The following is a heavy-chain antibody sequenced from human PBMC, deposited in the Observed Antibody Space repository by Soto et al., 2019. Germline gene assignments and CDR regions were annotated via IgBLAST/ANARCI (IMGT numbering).Heavy chain of an antibody. CDR2: FDPEDDET. CDR3: ARDYCSSTSCYNPDY. V-gene: IGHV1-24*01. Sequence: ASVKVSCKVSGYTLTELSMHWVRQAPGKGLEWMGGFDPEDDETIYAQKFQGRDTMTEDTSTNTAYMELSSLTYEDTAVYYFARDYCSSTSCYNPDYWGQGTLVTVSS. CDR1: GYTLTELS. D-gene: IGHD2-2*02. J-gene: IGHJ4*02.